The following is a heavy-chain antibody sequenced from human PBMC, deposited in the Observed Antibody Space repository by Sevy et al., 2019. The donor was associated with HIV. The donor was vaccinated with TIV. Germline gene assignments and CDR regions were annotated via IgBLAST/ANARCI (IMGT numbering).Heavy chain of an antibody. Sequence: GGSLRLSCAASGFTFNSFAMGWVRQAPGKGLDWISVISGTGDYTYYADSVKGRFTISIDNSKNTLSLQMNSLRAEDTAIFYCAKKMGGGSGMAFLVDFWGQGTLVTVSS. V-gene: IGHV3-23*01. CDR2: ISGTGDYT. CDR3: AKKMGGGSGMAFLVDF. J-gene: IGHJ4*02. CDR1: GFTFNSFA. D-gene: IGHD5-18*01.